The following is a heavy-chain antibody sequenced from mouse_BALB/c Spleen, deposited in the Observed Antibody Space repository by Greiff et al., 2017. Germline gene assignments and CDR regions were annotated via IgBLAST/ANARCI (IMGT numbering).Heavy chain of an antibody. Sequence: EVQLQQSGAELVKPGASVKLSCTASGFNIKDTYMHWVKQRPEQGLEWIGRIDPANGNTKYDPKFQGKATITADTSSNTAYLQLSSLTSEDTAVYYCARPLYYSGSSYPAYWGQGTLVTVSA. V-gene: IGHV14-3*02. CDR3: ARPLYYSGSSYPAY. CDR2: IDPANGNT. CDR1: GFNIKDTY. D-gene: IGHD1-1*01. J-gene: IGHJ3*01.